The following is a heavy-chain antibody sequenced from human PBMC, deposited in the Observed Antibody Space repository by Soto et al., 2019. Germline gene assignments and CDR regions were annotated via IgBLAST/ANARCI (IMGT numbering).Heavy chain of an antibody. Sequence: QVQLQESGPGLVKPSETLSLTCAVSGASIRSYHWSWIRQPAGKGLEWIGRMQHTGNTNSNPSLKSPVTMSVDTSKNQISLKMTSVTAADTAVYFCAKDVSSRRWFDPWGQGILVIVSS. CDR3: AKDVSSRRWFDP. D-gene: IGHD3-16*01. V-gene: IGHV4-4*07. CDR2: MQHTGNT. CDR1: GASIRSYH. J-gene: IGHJ5*02.